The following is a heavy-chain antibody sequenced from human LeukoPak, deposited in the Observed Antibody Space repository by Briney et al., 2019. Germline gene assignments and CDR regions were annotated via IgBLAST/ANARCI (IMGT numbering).Heavy chain of an antibody. Sequence: GGSLRLSCAASGFTFSSYWMNWVRQAPGKGLVWVSRISSDGSSTTYADSVKGRFSISRDNAKNTLYLQMNSLRVEDTAVYYCARGRPHGNDYWGQGTLVTVSS. CDR1: GFTFSSYW. D-gene: IGHD4-23*01. V-gene: IGHV3-74*01. J-gene: IGHJ4*02. CDR3: ARGRPHGNDY. CDR2: ISSDGSST.